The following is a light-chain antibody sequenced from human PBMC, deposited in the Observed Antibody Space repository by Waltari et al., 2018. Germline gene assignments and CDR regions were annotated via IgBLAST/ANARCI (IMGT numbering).Light chain of an antibody. CDR2: GAS. CDR3: QHYVSLPVT. CDR1: QSVSRA. J-gene: IGKJ1*01. Sequence: EIVLTQSLGTLSLSPGARATLSCRASQSVSRALAWYQQNPGQAPRLLIYGASNRATGIPDRFSGSGSGTDFSLIISRLEPEDFAVYYCQHYVSLPVTFGQGTKVEIK. V-gene: IGKV3-20*01.